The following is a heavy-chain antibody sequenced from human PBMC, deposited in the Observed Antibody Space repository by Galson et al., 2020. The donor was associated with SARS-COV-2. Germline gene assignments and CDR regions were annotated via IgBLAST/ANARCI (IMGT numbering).Heavy chain of an antibody. V-gene: IGHV3-30-3*01. J-gene: IGHJ6*02. Sequence: GESLKISCAASGFTFNTYSMHWVRQAPGKGLEWVAMIAYDGTKEYYEDSVKGRFTISRDNSKNTLSLQMNSLRAEDTAVYYCARHDIATTIMGDDGMDVWGQGTTVTVSS. CDR2: IAYDGTKE. D-gene: IGHD1-1*01. CDR3: ARHDIATTIMGDDGMDV. CDR1: GFTFNTYS.